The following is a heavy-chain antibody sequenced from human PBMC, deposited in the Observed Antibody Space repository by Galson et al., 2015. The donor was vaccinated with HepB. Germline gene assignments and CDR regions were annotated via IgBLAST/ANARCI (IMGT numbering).Heavy chain of an antibody. CDR1: GFTFNNYA. CDR3: VKDWAYCGGNCYSYFDY. D-gene: IGHD2-21*02. Sequence: SLRLSCAASGFTFNNYAMHWVRQAPGKGLEYVSGISSNGGSTYYADSVKGRFTISRDNSKNKLYLQMSSLRADDTAVYYCVKDWAYCGGNCYSYFDYWGQGILVTVSS. CDR2: ISSNGGST. V-gene: IGHV3-64D*06. J-gene: IGHJ4*02.